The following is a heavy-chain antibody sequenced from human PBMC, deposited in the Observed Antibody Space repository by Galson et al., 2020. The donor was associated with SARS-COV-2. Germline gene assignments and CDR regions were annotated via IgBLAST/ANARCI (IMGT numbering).Heavy chain of an antibody. CDR3: ARGVPGY. J-gene: IGHJ4*02. CDR1: GGSFGDYP. CDR2: IRLSGST. V-gene: IGHV4-34*01. Sequence: SETLSLTCAVYGGSFGDYPWSWVRQPPGKGLEWIGNIRLSGSTNYNPSLKSRLSMSLYTSKNQFSLQLDDVTAADTAVYYCARGVPGYWGQGTLVTVSS.